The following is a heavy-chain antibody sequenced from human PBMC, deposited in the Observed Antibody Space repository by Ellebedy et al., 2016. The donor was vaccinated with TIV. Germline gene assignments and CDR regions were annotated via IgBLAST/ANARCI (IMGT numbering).Heavy chain of an antibody. Sequence: PGGSLRLSCAASGSTFSGYTMNWVRQAPGKGLEWVSSISNTNSYIYYADSVKGRFTISRDNAKNSLYLQMNSLRAEDTAVYYCIFKGMSARLYWGQGTLVTVSS. CDR1: GSTFSGYT. V-gene: IGHV3-21*04. J-gene: IGHJ1*01. D-gene: IGHD6-6*01. CDR3: IFKGMSARLY. CDR2: ISNTNSYI.